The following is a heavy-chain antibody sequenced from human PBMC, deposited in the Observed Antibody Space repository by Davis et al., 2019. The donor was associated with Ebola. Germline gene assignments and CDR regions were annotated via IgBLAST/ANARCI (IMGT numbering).Heavy chain of an antibody. CDR1: GYTFTSYA. CDR3: AGDGVAAAGMGGGNYFDY. CDR2: INAGNGNT. V-gene: IGHV1-3*01. J-gene: IGHJ4*02. Sequence: ASVKVSCKASGYTFTSYAMHWVRQAPGQRLEWMGWINAGNGNTKYSQKFQGRVTITRDTSASTAYMELSSLRSEDTAVYYCAGDGVAAAGMGGGNYFDYWGQGTLVTASS. D-gene: IGHD6-13*01.